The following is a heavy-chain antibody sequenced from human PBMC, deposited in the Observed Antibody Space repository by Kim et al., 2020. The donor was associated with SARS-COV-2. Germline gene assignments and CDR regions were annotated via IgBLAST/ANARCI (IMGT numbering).Heavy chain of an antibody. V-gene: IGHV3-66*02. J-gene: IGHJ4*02. CDR2: IYSGGST. D-gene: IGHD2-15*01. CDR3: ARYDGRLNGFDY. CDR1: GFTVSSNY. Sequence: GGSLRLSCAASGFTVSSNYMSWVRQAPGKGLEWVSVIYSGGSTYYADSVKGRFTISRDNSKNTLYLQMSSLRAEDTAVYYCARYDGRLNGFDYWGQGTLVTVSS.